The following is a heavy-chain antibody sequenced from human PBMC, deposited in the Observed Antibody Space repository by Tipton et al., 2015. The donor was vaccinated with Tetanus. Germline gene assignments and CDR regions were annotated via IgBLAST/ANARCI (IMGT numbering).Heavy chain of an antibody. V-gene: IGHV4-30-4*01. Sequence: TLSLTCTVSGDSISSSTAYWSWIRQPPGKGLEWIGYISYIGSTNYNPSLKSRVTISVDTSKNQFSLNLSSVTAADTAVYYCARSGYYSRAYYHYRMDVWGQGTTASVSS. CDR1: GDSISSSTAY. CDR3: ARSGYYSRAYYHYRMDV. J-gene: IGHJ6*02. D-gene: IGHD3-9*01. CDR2: ISYIGST.